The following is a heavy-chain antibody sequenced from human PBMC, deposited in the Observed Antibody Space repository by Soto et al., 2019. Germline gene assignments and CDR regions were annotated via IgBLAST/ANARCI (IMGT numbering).Heavy chain of an antibody. J-gene: IGHJ4*02. CDR2: ISAYNGNT. D-gene: IGHD3-10*01. Sequence: ASVKVSCKASGYTFTSYGISWVRQAPGQGLEWMGWISAYNGNTNYAQKLQGRVTMTTDTSTSTAYMERRSLRSDDTGVDFCARGVVGGDMVRGVSFDLGPFCYLGQGTLGTVSS. V-gene: IGHV1-18*01. CDR3: ARGVVGGDMVRGVSFDLGPFCY. CDR1: GYTFTSYG.